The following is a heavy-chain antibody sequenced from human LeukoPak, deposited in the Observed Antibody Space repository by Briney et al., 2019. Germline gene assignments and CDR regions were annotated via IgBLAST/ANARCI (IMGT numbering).Heavy chain of an antibody. CDR3: AKDRNRLYDSSGYRAPSFDY. CDR1: GFSFDDYA. D-gene: IGHD3-22*01. V-gene: IGHV3-23*01. Sequence: PGGSLRLSCAASGFSFDDYAMSWVRQAPGKGLEWVSAISGSGGSTYYADSVKGRFTISRDNSKNTLYLQMNSLRAEDTAVYYCAKDRNRLYDSSGYRAPSFDYWGQGTLVTVSS. CDR2: ISGSGGST. J-gene: IGHJ4*02.